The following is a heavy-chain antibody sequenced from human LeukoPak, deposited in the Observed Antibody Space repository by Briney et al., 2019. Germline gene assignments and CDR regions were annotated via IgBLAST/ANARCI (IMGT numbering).Heavy chain of an antibody. CDR3: ARRLCSGGSCYSDYYYGMDV. CDR1: GFTFSDYY. J-gene: IGHJ6*02. D-gene: IGHD2-15*01. CDR2: ISSSGSTI. V-gene: IGHV3-11*01. Sequence: GGSLRLSCAASGFTFSDYYMSWIRQAPGKGLEWVSYISSSGSTIYYADSVKGRFTISRDNAKNSLYLQMNSLRAEDTAVYYCARRLCSGGSCYSDYYYGMDVWGQGTTVTVSS.